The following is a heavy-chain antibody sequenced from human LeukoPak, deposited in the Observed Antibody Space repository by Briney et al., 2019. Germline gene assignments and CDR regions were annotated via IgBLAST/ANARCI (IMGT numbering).Heavy chain of an antibody. CDR1: GHIFSMSS. D-gene: IGHD3-22*01. J-gene: IGHJ4*02. CDR3: AREYYYDENAGNY. V-gene: IGHV3-21*01. CDR2: ITASSTYI. Sequence: GGSLSLSCAVSGHIFSMSSMGWVRQAPGKGLEWVSSITASSTYIYYADSVKGRFTISRDNVEKSVYLQMNSLRAEDTAVYYCAREYYYDENAGNYWGQGTLVTVSS.